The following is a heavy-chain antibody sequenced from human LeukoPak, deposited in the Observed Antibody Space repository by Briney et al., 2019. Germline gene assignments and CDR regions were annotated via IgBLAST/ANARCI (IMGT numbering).Heavy chain of an antibody. D-gene: IGHD1-26*01. J-gene: IGHJ4*02. V-gene: IGHV3-23*01. CDR2: ISGSGGST. CDR3: ASCSSGSYYCDY. CDR1: GFTFSSYA. Sequence: GGSLRLSCAASGFTFSSYAMSWVRQAPGKGLEWVSAISGSGGSTYYADSVKGRFTISRDNSKNTLYLQMSSLSAEDTAVYYCASCSSGSYYCDYWGQGTLVTVSS.